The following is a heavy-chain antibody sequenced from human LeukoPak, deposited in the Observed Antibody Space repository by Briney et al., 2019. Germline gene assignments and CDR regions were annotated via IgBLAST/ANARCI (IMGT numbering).Heavy chain of an antibody. CDR1: GYTLTQLS. J-gene: IGHJ4*02. D-gene: IGHD1-26*01. V-gene: IGHV1-8*01. CDR3: ARGPRIVGATTSYYFDY. Sequence: ASVKVSCKVSGYTLTQLSVHWVRQATGQGLEWMGWMNPNSGNTGCAQKFQGRGTMTRNTSISTAYMELRSLRSEDTAVYYCARGPRIVGATTSYYFDYWGQGTLVTVSS. CDR2: MNPNSGNT.